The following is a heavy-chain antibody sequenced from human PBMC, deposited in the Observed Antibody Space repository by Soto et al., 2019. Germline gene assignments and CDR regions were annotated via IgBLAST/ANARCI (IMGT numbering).Heavy chain of an antibody. CDR3: SRKWGDDYIYFAL. CDR2: IGGSGGNT. Sequence: EVQLLESGGALVQPGGSLRLSCAASGFTFSAYAMSWVRQAPGKGLQWVSTIGGSGGNTYYADSVKGRFTISRDNSKNTLHLQMSGLQAEDTAFFYCSRKWGDDYIYFALLGRGTLVTVSS. V-gene: IGHV3-23*01. J-gene: IGHJ2*01. CDR1: GFTFSAYA. D-gene: IGHD4-4*01.